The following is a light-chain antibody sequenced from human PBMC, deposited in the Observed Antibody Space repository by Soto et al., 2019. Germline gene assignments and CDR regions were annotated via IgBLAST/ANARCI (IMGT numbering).Light chain of an antibody. CDR1: QSVSTN. J-gene: IGKJ4*01. V-gene: IGKV3-15*01. Sequence: EIEMTQSPATLSVSPGERATLTCWASQSVSTNLAWYQQKPGQAPRRLVYGASTRATGIPSRFSGSGSGTEFTLTISSLQPEDFAVYYCQQYKRWPLTFGGGTKVEIK. CDR3: QQYKRWPLT. CDR2: GAS.